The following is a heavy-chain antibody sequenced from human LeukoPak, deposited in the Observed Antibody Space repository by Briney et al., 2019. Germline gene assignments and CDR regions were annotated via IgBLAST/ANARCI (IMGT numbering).Heavy chain of an antibody. J-gene: IGHJ4*02. Sequence: TGGSLRPSCAASGFTFSSYWMHWVRQAPGKGLVWVSRINTDGSSTIYADSVTGRFTISRDNAKNTLYLQMNSLRAEDTAVYYCARGYAGIDYWGQGTLVTVSS. CDR1: GFTFSSYW. D-gene: IGHD5-12*01. CDR3: ARGYAGIDY. CDR2: INTDGSST. V-gene: IGHV3-74*01.